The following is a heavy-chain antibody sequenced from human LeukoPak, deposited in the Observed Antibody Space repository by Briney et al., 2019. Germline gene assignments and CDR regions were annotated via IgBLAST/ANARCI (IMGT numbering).Heavy chain of an antibody. CDR1: GGSFSSYK. J-gene: IGHJ4*02. V-gene: IGHV4-34*01. CDR3: AREDRGYDY. D-gene: IGHD2-15*01. CDR2: ISQGGTT. Sequence: PSETLSLTCAVSGGSFSSYKLTWIRQPPGKGLEWIGEISQGGTTNYNPSLKSRVTISPDTSKSQVSLTLTSVTAADTAVYYCAREDRGYDYWGQGTLVTVSS.